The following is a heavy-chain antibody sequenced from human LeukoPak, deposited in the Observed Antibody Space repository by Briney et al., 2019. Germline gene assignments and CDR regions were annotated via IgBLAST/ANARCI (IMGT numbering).Heavy chain of an antibody. D-gene: IGHD2-2*01. CDR3: ARGMYQLLYYYYYMDV. CDR1: GYTFTGYY. Sequence: GASVKVSCKASGYTFTGYYMHWVRQAPGQGLEWMGWINPNSGGTNYAQKFQGRVTMTRDTSISTAYMELSRLRSDDTAVYYCARGMYQLLYYYYYMDVWGKGTTVTVSS. V-gene: IGHV1-2*02. CDR2: INPNSGGT. J-gene: IGHJ6*03.